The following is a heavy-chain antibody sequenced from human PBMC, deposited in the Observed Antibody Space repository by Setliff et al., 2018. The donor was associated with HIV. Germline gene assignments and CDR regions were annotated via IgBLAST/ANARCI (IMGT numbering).Heavy chain of an antibody. CDR3: ARGKYSSGWYRWFDP. CDR1: GFTFNSYG. CDR2: IRYAGSNQ. Sequence: GGSLRLSCAASGFTFNSYGMNWVRQAPGKGLEWVAFIRYAGSNQYYADSVKGRFTISRDNSKNTVYLQLNSLRPADTAVYYCARGKYSSGWYRWFDPWGQGTLVTVSS. J-gene: IGHJ5*02. V-gene: IGHV3-30*02. D-gene: IGHD6-19*01.